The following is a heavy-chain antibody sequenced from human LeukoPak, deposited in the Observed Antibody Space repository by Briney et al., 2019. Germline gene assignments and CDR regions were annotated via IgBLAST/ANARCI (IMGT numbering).Heavy chain of an antibody. CDR1: GFIFSNYA. Sequence: TGGSLRLSCATSGFIFSNYAVNWVRQAPGKGLEWVSSISSSSSYIYYADSVKGRFTISRDNAKNSLYLQMNSLRAEDTAVYYCARGGLDIVVVVAARKRNWFDPWGQGTLVTVSS. V-gene: IGHV3-21*01. J-gene: IGHJ5*02. CDR3: ARGGLDIVVVVAARKRNWFDP. CDR2: ISSSSSYI. D-gene: IGHD2-15*01.